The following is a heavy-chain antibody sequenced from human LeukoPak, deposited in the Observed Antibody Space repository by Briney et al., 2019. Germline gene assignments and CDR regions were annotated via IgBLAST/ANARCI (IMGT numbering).Heavy chain of an antibody. Sequence: SETLSLTCAVYGGTFSGYYWRWIRQPPGKGLEWIGEINHSGSTNYNPSLKSRVTISVDTSKNQFSLKLSSVTAADTAVYYCARGHARGSGSHNTNWFDPWGQGTLVTVSS. CDR2: INHSGST. J-gene: IGHJ5*02. D-gene: IGHD3-10*01. CDR1: GGTFSGYY. CDR3: ARGHARGSGSHNTNWFDP. V-gene: IGHV4-34*01.